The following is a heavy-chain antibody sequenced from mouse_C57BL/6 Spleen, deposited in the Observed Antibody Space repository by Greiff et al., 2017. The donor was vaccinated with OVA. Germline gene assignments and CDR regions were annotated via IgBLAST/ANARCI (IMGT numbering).Heavy chain of an antibody. V-gene: IGHV1-82*01. CDR1: GYAFSSSW. Sequence: QVQLQQSGPELVKPGASVKISCKASGYAFSSSWMNWVKQRPGKGLEWIGRIYPGDGDTNYNGTFKGKATLPADTSSSTAYMQLSSLTSEDSAVYFCARDYYDYDDGYWGQGTTLTVSS. CDR2: IYPGDGDT. D-gene: IGHD2-4*01. J-gene: IGHJ2*01. CDR3: ARDYYDYDDGY.